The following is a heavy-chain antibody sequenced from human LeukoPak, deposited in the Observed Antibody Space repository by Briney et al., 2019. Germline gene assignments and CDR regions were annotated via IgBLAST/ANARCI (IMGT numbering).Heavy chain of an antibody. J-gene: IGHJ4*02. CDR1: GSTFSSYA. CDR3: AKGDYGDCY. CDR2: ISGSGGRR. Sequence: GGALRLSCAASGSTFSSYAMAWVPQAPGKGREWVSAISGSGGRRYYEDSVKGRLTISRDTFKNALYMQMSSLRAEDTAVYYCAKGDYGDCYWGQGTLVTVSS. D-gene: IGHD4-17*01. V-gene: IGHV3-23*01.